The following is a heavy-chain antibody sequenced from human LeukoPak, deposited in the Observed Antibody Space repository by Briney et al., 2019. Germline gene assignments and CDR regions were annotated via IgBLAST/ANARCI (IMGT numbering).Heavy chain of an antibody. J-gene: IGHJ6*02. V-gene: IGHV3-21*01. CDR3: ARGMRAEWELLGSSFYGMDV. CDR1: GFTFSSYS. Sequence: GGSLRLSCAASGFTFSSYSMNWFRQAPGKGLEWVSSISSSSSYIYYADSVKGRFTISRDNSKNTLYLQMNSLRAEDTAVYYCARGMRAEWELLGSSFYGMDVWGQGTTVTVSS. D-gene: IGHD1-26*01. CDR2: ISSSSSYI.